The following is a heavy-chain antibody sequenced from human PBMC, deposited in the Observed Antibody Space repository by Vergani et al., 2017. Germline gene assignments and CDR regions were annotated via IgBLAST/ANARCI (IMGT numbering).Heavy chain of an antibody. CDR1: GGSISSYY. J-gene: IGHJ2*01. Sequence: QVQLQESGPGLVKPSETLSLTCTVSGGSISSYYWSWIRQPPGKGLEWIGYIYYSGSTNYNPSLKSRVTISVDTSKNQFSLKLSSVTAADTAVYYCARDVRAYCGGDCYRDWYFDLWGRGTLVTVSS. CDR2: IYYSGST. D-gene: IGHD2-21*02. CDR3: ARDVRAYCGGDCYRDWYFDL. V-gene: IGHV4-59*12.